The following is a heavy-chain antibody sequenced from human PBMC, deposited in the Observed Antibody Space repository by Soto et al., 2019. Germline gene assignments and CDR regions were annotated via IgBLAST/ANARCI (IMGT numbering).Heavy chain of an antibody. CDR2: IYYSGST. CDR1: GGSISSGGYY. D-gene: IGHD6-6*01. J-gene: IGHJ4*02. V-gene: IGHV4-31*03. CDR3: ARGFSSHYFDY. Sequence: SETLSLTCTVSGGSISSGGYYWSWIRQHPGKGLEWIGYIYYSGSTYYNPSLKSRVTISVDTSKNQFSLKLSSVTAADTAVYYCARGFSSHYFDYWGQGTPVTVSS.